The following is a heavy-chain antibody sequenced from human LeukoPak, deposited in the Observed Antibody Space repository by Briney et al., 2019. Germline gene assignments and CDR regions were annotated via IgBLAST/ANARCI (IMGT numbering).Heavy chain of an antibody. CDR3: ARTSGYYPAFDY. CDR1: GDSISSGGYY. J-gene: IGHJ4*02. V-gene: IGHV4-31*03. D-gene: IGHD3-22*01. CDR2: IYYSGST. Sequence: PSETLSLTCTVSGDSISSGGYYWSWIRQHPGKGLEWIGYIYYSGSTYYNPSLKSRVTISVDTSKNQFSLKLSSVTAADTAVYYCARTSGYYPAFDYWGQGTLVTVSS.